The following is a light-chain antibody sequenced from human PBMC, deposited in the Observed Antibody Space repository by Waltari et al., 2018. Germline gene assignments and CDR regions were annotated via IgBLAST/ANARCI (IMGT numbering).Light chain of an antibody. J-gene: IGLJ3*02. V-gene: IGLV2-23*02. CDR1: SIAIGSYSL. CDR2: HVS. CDR3: CSYTGSYTLA. Sequence: QSALTQPASVSGSPGQSITISCTGTSIAIGSYSLASWYQQPPGKAPKPIISHVSARPSGISNRFSGSKSGKPASLAISGLQAEDEADYYCCSYTGSYTLAFGGGTNLIVL.